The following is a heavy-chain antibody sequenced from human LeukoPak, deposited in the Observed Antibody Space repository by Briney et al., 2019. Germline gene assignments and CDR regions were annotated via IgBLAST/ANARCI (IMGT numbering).Heavy chain of an antibody. CDR2: IYYSGST. CDR3: ARHGLTYYYGSGSFLTPFDY. V-gene: IGHV4-59*08. J-gene: IGHJ4*02. D-gene: IGHD3-10*01. CDR1: GGSMSPYH. Sequence: PSETLSLTCTVSGGSMSPYHWGWIRQPPGKGLEWIGYIYYSGSTNYNPSLKSRVTISVDTSKNQFSLKLSSVTAADTAVYYCARHGLTYYYGSGSFLTPFDYWGQGTLVTVSS.